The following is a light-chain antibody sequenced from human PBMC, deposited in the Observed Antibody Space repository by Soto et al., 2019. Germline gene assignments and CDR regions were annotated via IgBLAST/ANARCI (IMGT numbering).Light chain of an antibody. Sequence: QSVLTQPPSASGTPGQRVTISCSGSSSNLGSNTVNWYQQLPGTAPKLLIYSNNQRPSGVPDRFSGSKSGTSASLAISGLKSEDEADYYCAAWDDSLNGPVFGGGTKLTVL. V-gene: IGLV1-44*01. J-gene: IGLJ2*01. CDR1: SSNLGSNT. CDR3: AAWDDSLNGPV. CDR2: SNN.